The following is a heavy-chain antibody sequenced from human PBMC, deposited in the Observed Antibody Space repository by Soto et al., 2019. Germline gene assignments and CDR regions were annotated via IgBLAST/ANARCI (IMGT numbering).Heavy chain of an antibody. J-gene: IGHJ4*02. CDR3: AREALYSSSWYYFDY. V-gene: IGHV4-31*03. CDR2: IYYSGST. Sequence: QVQLQESGPGLVKPSQTLSLTCTVSGGSISSGGYYWSWIRQHPRKGLEWIGYIYYSGSTYYNPSLKSRVTISVDTSKNQFSLKLSSVTAADTAVYYCAREALYSSSWYYFDYWGQGTLVTVSS. CDR1: GGSISSGGYY. D-gene: IGHD6-13*01.